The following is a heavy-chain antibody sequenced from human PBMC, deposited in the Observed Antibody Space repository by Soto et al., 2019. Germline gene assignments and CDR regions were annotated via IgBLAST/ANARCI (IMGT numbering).Heavy chain of an antibody. CDR1: GYTFTSYG. CDR3: AGTATYYYVLVVQMYFDS. D-gene: IGHD3-16*01. CDR2: INPSGGST. J-gene: IGHJ4*02. V-gene: IGHV1-46*01. Sequence: XSVKVSCKASGYTFTSYGISLVRQAPGPGLEWMGIINPSGGSTSYPQKFLGRDTMTRVTSTSTVYMELSSQRSECTAVYCCAGTATYYYVLVVQMYFDSGGQGPWVPVPP.